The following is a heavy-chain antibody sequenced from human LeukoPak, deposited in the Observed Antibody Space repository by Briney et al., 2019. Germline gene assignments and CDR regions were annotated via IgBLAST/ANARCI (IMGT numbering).Heavy chain of an antibody. CDR2: IYYSGST. V-gene: IGHV4-59*08. J-gene: IGHJ4*02. D-gene: IGHD6-19*01. CDR1: GGSMSPYH. CDR3: ARAVSGRFDY. Sequence: SETLSLACTVSGGSMSPYHWGWIRQPPGKGLEWTGYIYYSGSTNYNPSLNSRVTISVDTSKNQFSLRLSSVTAADTAIYYCARAVSGRFDYWGQGTLVTVSS.